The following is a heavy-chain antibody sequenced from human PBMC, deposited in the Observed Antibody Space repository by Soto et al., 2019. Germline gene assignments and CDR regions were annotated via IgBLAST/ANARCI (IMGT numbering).Heavy chain of an antibody. CDR1: GYTFTGYY. J-gene: IGHJ6*01. Sequence: QVQLVQSGAEVKKPGASVKVSCKASGYTFTGYYMHWVRQAPGQGLEWMGWINPNSGGTNYAQKFQGWVTMTRDTSXXXXXMELSXLXXXXXXXXXXXXXXXXXXXXXXYYYX. CDR3: XXXXXXXXXXXXYYYX. CDR2: INPNSGGT. V-gene: IGHV1-2*04.